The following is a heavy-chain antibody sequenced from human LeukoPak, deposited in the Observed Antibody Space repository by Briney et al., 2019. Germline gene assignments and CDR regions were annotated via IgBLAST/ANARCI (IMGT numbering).Heavy chain of an antibody. J-gene: IGHJ5*02. CDR1: VYTFTGDF. D-gene: IGHD6-6*01. CDR3: ARGNIATRRGENWFDP. Sequence: GASVKVSCKASVYTFTGDFIHWVRQAPGQGREWMGWINSDSGGTNYARKFQGRVTMTRDTSISTAYMELSSLRSDDTAVFYCARGNIATRRGENWFDPWGQGTLVTVSS. CDR2: INSDSGGT. V-gene: IGHV1-2*02.